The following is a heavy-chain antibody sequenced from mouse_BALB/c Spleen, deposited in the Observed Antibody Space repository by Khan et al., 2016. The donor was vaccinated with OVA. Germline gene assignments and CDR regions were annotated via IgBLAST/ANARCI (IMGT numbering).Heavy chain of an antibody. V-gene: IGHV9-1*02. CDR3: ARAARYRYFDV. Sequence: QIQLVQSGPELKKPGETVKISCKPSGYTFTNYGMNWVKQAPGKGLKWMGWINTYTGEPTYSDDFKGRFAFSLETSASTAYFHSNNPKTEEMATYFSARAARYRYFDVCGAETTVTVSS. CDR2: INTYTGEP. CDR1: GYTFTNYG. J-gene: IGHJ1*01.